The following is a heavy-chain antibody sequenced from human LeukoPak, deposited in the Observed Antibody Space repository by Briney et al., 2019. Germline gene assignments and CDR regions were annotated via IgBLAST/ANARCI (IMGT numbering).Heavy chain of an antibody. Sequence: SETLSLTCTVSGGSISSYYWSWIRQPPGKGLEWIGRIYSSGSTNYNPSLKSRVTMSVATSKKQFSLKLSSVTAADTAVYYCARALPLAAAVPNYFDPWGQGALVTVSS. D-gene: IGHD6-13*01. CDR3: ARALPLAAAVPNYFDP. J-gene: IGHJ5*02. V-gene: IGHV4-4*07. CDR1: GGSISSYY. CDR2: IYSSGST.